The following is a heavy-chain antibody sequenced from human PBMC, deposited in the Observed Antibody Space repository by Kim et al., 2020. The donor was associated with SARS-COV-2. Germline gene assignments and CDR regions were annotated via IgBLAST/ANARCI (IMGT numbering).Heavy chain of an antibody. J-gene: IGHJ2*01. D-gene: IGHD6-13*01. V-gene: IGHV3-11*01. Sequence: GGSLRLSCAASGFTFSDYYMSWIRQAPGKGLEWVSYISSSGSTIYYAASVKGRFTISRDNAKNSLYLQMNSLRAEDTAVYYCAREYSRSWYVSRRYFDLWGRGTLVTVSS. CDR2: ISSSGSTI. CDR1: GFTFSDYY. CDR3: AREYSRSWYVSRRYFDL.